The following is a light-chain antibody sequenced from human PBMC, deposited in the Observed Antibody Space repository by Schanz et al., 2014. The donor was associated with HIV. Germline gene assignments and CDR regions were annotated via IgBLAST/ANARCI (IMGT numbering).Light chain of an antibody. Sequence: QSVLTQPPSVSGAPGQRVTISCTGTSSNIGADYDVHWYQQAPGTAPKLLIHGNTNRPSGVPARFSASRSGTSASLAITGLQAEDEADYYCQSYDSSLSAYVLFGGGTKL. J-gene: IGLJ2*01. CDR1: SSNIGADYD. CDR3: QSYDSSLSAYVL. V-gene: IGLV1-40*01. CDR2: GNT.